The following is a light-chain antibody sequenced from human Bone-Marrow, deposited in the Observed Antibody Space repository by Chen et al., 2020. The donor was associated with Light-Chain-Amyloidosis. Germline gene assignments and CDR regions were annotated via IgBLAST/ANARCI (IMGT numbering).Light chain of an antibody. V-gene: IGKV2-28*01. Sequence: DIVMTQSPLSLRVTPGEPTSMSCRSSQSLLPDNGHNYLDWYLQKPGQSPQLLIYVASNRASGVPDRFSGGGSGTDFTLTISRVEAEDVGIYYCMQTLQTPLTFGGGTKVEIK. J-gene: IGKJ4*01. CDR3: MQTLQTPLT. CDR2: VAS. CDR1: QSLLPDNGHNY.